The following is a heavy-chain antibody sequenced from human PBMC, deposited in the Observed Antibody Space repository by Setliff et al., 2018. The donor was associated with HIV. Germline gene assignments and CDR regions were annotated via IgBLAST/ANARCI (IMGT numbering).Heavy chain of an antibody. CDR3: ARGKVGYDGIMDV. V-gene: IGHV1-3*03. J-gene: IGHJ6*04. CDR1: GYTFTSYA. D-gene: IGHD3-16*01. CDR2: INAGNGNT. Sequence: ASVKVSCKASGYTFTSYAMHWVRQAPGQRLEWMGWINAGNGNTKYSQEFQGRVTITRDTSASTAYMELSSLRSEDMAVYYCARGKVGYDGIMDVWGKGTTVTDSS.